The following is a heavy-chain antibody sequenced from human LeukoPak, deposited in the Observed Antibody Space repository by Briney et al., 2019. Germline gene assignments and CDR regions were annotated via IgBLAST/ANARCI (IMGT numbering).Heavy chain of an antibody. J-gene: IGHJ4*02. CDR2: ISAYNGNT. D-gene: IGHD2-15*01. V-gene: IGHV1-18*01. CDR3: ARVMANCSGGSCYFDY. CDR1: GYTFISYG. Sequence: ASVKVSCKASGYTFISYGISWVRQAPGQGLEWMGWISAYNGNTNYAQKLQGRVTMTTDTSTSTAYMELRSLRSDDTAVYYCARVMANCSGGSCYFDYWGQGTLVTVSS.